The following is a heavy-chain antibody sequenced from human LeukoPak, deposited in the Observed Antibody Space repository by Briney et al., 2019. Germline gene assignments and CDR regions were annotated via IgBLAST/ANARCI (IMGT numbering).Heavy chain of an antibody. D-gene: IGHD3-22*01. CDR2: IYYSGST. V-gene: IGHV4-59*08. Sequence: PSETLSLTRTDPGGSTSGYNGNWSRQPPGKGLEWIGYIYYSGSTNYNPSPKSRVTISLNTSKNQCSLKLSSVTSADTAVYYYASYVWLHLIDYWGQGTLVSVSS. CDR1: GGSTSGYN. J-gene: IGHJ4*02. CDR3: ASYVWLHLIDY.